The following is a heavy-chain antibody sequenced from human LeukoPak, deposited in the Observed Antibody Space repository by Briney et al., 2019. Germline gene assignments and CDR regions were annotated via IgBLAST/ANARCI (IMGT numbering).Heavy chain of an antibody. J-gene: IGHJ4*02. V-gene: IGHV3-48*04. CDR3: ARAPTTSTDY. CDR1: GFTFDDYG. D-gene: IGHD4-17*01. CDR2: ISSSGSTI. Sequence: GGSLRLSCAASGFTFDDYGMNWVRQAPGKGLEWVSYISSSGSTIYYADSVKGRFTISRDNAKNSLYLQMNSLRAEDTAVYYCARAPTTSTDYWGQGTLVTVSS.